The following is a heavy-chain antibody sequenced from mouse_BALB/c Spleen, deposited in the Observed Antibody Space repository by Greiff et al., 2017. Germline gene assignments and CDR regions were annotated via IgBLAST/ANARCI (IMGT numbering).Heavy chain of an antibody. CDR3: ARSRGLGTTAPWDY. D-gene: IGHD1-2*01. CDR1: GFNIKDTY. Sequence: EVQLQQSGAELVKPGASVKLSCTASGFNIKDTYMHWVKQRPEQGLEWIGRIDPANGNTKYDPKFQGKATITADTSSNTAYLQLSSLTSEDTAVYYCARSRGLGTTAPWDYWGQGTSVTVSS. V-gene: IGHV14-3*02. CDR2: IDPANGNT. J-gene: IGHJ4*01.